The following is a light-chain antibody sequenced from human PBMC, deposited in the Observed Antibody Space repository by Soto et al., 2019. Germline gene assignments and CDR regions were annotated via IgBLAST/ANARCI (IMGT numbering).Light chain of an antibody. V-gene: IGLV1-47*01. J-gene: IGLJ1*01. CDR1: SSNIGSND. CDR3: AEWDDSLSGHYV. CDR2: RNN. Sequence: QSALTQPPSASGTPGQRVTISCSGSSSNIGSNDVYWYHQLPGTAPKLLIYRNNHRPSGVPDRFSGSKSGTSASLAISGLRSEDEADYYCAEWDDSLSGHYVFGTGTKVTVL.